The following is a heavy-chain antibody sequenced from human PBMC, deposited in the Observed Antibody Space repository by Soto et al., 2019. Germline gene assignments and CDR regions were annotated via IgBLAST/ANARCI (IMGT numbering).Heavy chain of an antibody. J-gene: IGHJ4*02. D-gene: IGHD3-22*01. CDR2: IYYSGST. CDR1: GGSISSGGYY. V-gene: IGHV4-31*03. Sequence: SETLSLTCTVSGGSISSGGYYWSWIRQHPGKGLEWIGYIYYSGSTYYNPSLKSRVTISVDTSKNQFSLKLSSVTAADTAVYYCARDDDSSGYLGYWGQGTLVTVSS. CDR3: ARDDDSSGYLGY.